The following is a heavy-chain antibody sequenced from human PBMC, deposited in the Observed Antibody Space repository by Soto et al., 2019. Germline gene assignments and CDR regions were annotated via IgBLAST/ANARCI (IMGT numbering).Heavy chain of an antibody. V-gene: IGHV5-51*01. CDR2: IYPGDSDT. CDR3: ARQEIAAAGTWGQFDP. J-gene: IGHJ5*02. Sequence: LKISCKGSGYSFTSYWIGWVRQMPGKGLEWMGTIYPGDSDTRYSPSFQGQVTISADKSISTAYLQWSSLKASDTAMYYCARQEIAAAGTWGQFDPWGQGTLVTVSS. CDR1: GYSFTSYW. D-gene: IGHD6-13*01.